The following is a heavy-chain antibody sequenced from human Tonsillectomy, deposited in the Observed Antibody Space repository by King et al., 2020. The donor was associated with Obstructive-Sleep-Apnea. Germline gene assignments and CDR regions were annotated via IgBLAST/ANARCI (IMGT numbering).Heavy chain of an antibody. CDR1: GFTFDDYA. J-gene: IGHJ1*01. V-gene: IGHV3-9*01. Sequence: VQLVESGGGLVQPGRSLRLSCAASGFTFDDYAMHWVRQAPGKGLEWVSGISWNSGRRGYADSVKGRFTISRDNAKNSLYFQVNNLRAEDTALYYCSKDGSSSGVDYLHQWGQGTLVTVPS. CDR3: SKDGSSSGVDYLHQ. D-gene: IGHD6-13*01. CDR2: ISWNSGRR.